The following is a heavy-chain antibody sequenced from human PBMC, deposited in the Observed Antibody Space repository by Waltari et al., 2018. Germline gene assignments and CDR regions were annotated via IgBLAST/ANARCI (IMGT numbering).Heavy chain of an antibody. CDR3: ARDRRPTLILGSGAFDI. J-gene: IGHJ3*02. CDR2: ITSEGTHT. Sequence: EVQLVESGGGLVRPGGSLRLSCAASGFTFSYYTMNWVRQAPGKGPERFSFITSEGTHTTYADSVRGRFTISRDNAKNSLFLQINSLRADDTAVYYCARDRRPTLILGSGAFDIWGQGIKVNVSS. D-gene: IGHD3-22*01. CDR1: GFTFSYYT. V-gene: IGHV3-21*01.